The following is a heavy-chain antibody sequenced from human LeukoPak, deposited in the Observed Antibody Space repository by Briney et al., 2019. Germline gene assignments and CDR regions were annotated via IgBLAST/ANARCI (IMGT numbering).Heavy chain of an antibody. Sequence: GSLRLSCAASGFTFSSYEMNWARQAPGKGLEWVSYISSSGSTIYYADSVKGRFTISRDNAKNSLYLQMNSLRAEDTAVYYCARDVVTIFGVDDYYFDYWGQGTLVTVSS. CDR2: ISSSGSTI. J-gene: IGHJ4*02. D-gene: IGHD3-3*01. CDR3: ARDVVTIFGVDDYYFDY. V-gene: IGHV3-48*03. CDR1: GFTFSSYE.